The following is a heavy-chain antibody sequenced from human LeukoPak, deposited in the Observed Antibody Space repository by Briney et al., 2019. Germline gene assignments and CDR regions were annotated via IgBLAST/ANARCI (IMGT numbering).Heavy chain of an antibody. D-gene: IGHD1-26*01. Sequence: GASVKVSCKASGYTFTGYYMHWVRQAPGQGLEWMGWINPNSGGTNYAQKFQGRVTMTRDTSISTAYMELSRLRSDDTAVYYCARVPGIVGATYFDYWGQGTLVTVSS. V-gene: IGHV1-2*02. CDR1: GYTFTGYY. CDR2: INPNSGGT. J-gene: IGHJ4*02. CDR3: ARVPGIVGATYFDY.